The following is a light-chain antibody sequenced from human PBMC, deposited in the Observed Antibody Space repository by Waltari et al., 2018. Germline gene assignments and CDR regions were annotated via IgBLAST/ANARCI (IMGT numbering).Light chain of an antibody. CDR3: YSTDGSGNERV. Sequence: SYELTQPPSVSVSPGQTARITCSGDALPRNYAHWYQQKSGQAPVLVMYEDSKRPPGIPERFSGSGSGTMATLTISGAQAEDEADYYCYSTDGSGNERVFGGGTKLTV. J-gene: IGLJ2*01. CDR1: ALPRNY. CDR2: EDS. V-gene: IGLV3-10*01.